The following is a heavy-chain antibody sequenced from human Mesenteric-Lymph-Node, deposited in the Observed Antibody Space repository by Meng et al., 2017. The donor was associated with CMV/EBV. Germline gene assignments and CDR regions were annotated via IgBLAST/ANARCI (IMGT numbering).Heavy chain of an antibody. J-gene: IGHJ6*02. Sequence: SETLSLTCTVSGGSISSSSYYWGWIRQPPGKGLEWLGHIYYTGGSRYNPSLKSRVTISVDTSKNEFSLKVSSVTAADMAVYYCARYSITMDRGYYYGMDVWGQGTTVTVSS. CDR3: ARYSITMDRGYYYGMDV. CDR2: IYYTGGS. CDR1: GGSISSSSYY. D-gene: IGHD3-10*01. V-gene: IGHV4-39*01.